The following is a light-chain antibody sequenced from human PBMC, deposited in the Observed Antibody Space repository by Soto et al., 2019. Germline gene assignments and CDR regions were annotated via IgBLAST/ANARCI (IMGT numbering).Light chain of an antibody. J-gene: IGKJ1*01. V-gene: IGKV3-20*01. CDR1: QSVSSSY. CDR2: GAS. CDR3: QQYGSSSWT. Sequence: EIVLTPSPGTLSLSPVERATLSCRASQSVSSSYLAWYQQKPGQAPRLLIYGASSRATGIPDRFSGSGSGTGFTLTISRLEPEDFAVYYCQQYGSSSWTFGQGAKVDIK.